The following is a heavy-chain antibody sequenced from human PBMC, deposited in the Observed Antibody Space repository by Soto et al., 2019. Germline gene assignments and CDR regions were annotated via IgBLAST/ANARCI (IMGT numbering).Heavy chain of an antibody. Sequence: GGSLRLSCVASGFTFTSYWMTWVRQAPGKGLEWVANINQDASEKYYLDSVKGRLTISRDNAKDSLHLQMNSLRAEDTAVYYCARDNDSSGPTDAFDIWGQGTMVTVSS. CDR2: INQDASEK. V-gene: IGHV3-7*03. CDR1: GFTFTSYW. CDR3: ARDNDSSGPTDAFDI. J-gene: IGHJ3*02. D-gene: IGHD3-22*01.